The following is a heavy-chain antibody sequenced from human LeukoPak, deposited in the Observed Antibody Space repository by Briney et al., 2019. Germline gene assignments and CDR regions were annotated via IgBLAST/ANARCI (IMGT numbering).Heavy chain of an antibody. CDR3: AKAASSSWPSYYYGMDV. D-gene: IGHD6-13*01. CDR1: GFTFSNSW. CDR2: IKQDGSEK. J-gene: IGHJ6*02. V-gene: IGHV3-7*03. Sequence: GGSLRLSCAVSGFTFSNSWMNWVRQAPGKGLEWVADIKQDGSEKYYVDSVKGRFAISRDNAKNSLYLQMSSLRVDDTAVYYCAKAASSSWPSYYYGMDVWDQGTTVTVSS.